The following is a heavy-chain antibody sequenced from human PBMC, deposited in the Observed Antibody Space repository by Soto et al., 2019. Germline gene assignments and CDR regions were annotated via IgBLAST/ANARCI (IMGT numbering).Heavy chain of an antibody. CDR2: ISYDGSNK. V-gene: IGHV3-30*18. D-gene: IGHD2-21*02. Sequence: PVGSLRLSCAASGFTFSSYGMHWVRQAPGKGLEWVAVISYDGSNKYYADSVKGRFTISRDNSKNTLYLQMNSLRAEDTAVYYCAKGECGGDCYSGVDYWGQGTLVTVSS. J-gene: IGHJ4*02. CDR3: AKGECGGDCYSGVDY. CDR1: GFTFSSYG.